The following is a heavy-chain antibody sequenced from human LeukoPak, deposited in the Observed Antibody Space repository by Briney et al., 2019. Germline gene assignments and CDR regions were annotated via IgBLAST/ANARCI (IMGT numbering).Heavy chain of an antibody. CDR3: GRSGWYFGY. V-gene: IGHV4-39*01. D-gene: IGHD6-19*01. J-gene: IGHJ4*02. CDR1: GGSISSSSDY. Sequence: PSETLSLACSVSGGSISSSSDYWGWIRQPPGKGLEWIGSIYSSGSTYYSPSLKSRLTISIDTSKNQFSLKLSSVTAADTAVYYCGRSGWYFGYWGQGTLVTVSS. CDR2: IYSSGST.